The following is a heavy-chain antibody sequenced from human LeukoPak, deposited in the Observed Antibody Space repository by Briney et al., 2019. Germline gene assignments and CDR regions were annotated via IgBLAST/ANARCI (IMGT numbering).Heavy chain of an antibody. V-gene: IGHV1-2*02. CDR3: ARVHPDYYDSSGCRPAFDY. D-gene: IGHD3-22*01. Sequence: ASVKVSCKASGYTFTGYYMHWVRQAPGQGLEWMGWINPNSGGTNYAQKFQGRVTMTRDTSISTAYMELSRLRSDDTAVYYCARVHPDYYDSSGCRPAFDYWGQGTLVTVSS. J-gene: IGHJ4*02. CDR1: GYTFTGYY. CDR2: INPNSGGT.